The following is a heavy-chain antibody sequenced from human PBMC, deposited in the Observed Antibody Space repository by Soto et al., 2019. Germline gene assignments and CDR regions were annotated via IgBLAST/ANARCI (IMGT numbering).Heavy chain of an antibody. CDR1: GASLSSSSYY. J-gene: IGHJ1*01. V-gene: IGHV4-39*02. CDR3: ARERSVQWVSCGREIQH. Sequence: PSETLSLTCTVSGASLSSSSYYWGWIRQPPGKGLEWIGSIYYSGSTYYNPSLKSRVTISVDTSKNQFSLKVNSVTAADSAVYYCARERSVQWVSCGREIQHWGQGTLVTVSS. CDR2: IYYSGST. D-gene: IGHD6-19*01.